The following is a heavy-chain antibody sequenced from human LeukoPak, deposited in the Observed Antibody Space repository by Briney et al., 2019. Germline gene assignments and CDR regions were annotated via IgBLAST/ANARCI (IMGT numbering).Heavy chain of an antibody. D-gene: IGHD5-18*01. CDR3: ARVDTVMAYYFDL. V-gene: IGHV3-53*04. CDR1: GFTVSTNC. Sequence: PGGSLRLSCAASGFTVSTNCMTWVRQAPGKGLEWVSTIYSGGTTYYADSVMSRFTISRLNSRNTLYLQMNSLRAEDTAVYYCARVDTVMAYYFDLWGQGTLVTVSS. CDR2: IYSGGTT. J-gene: IGHJ4*02.